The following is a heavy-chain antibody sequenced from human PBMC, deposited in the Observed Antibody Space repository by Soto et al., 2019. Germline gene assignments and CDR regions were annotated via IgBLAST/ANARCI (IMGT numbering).Heavy chain of an antibody. CDR1: GFTFSSYD. V-gene: IGHV3-33*01. CDR2: IWYDGSNK. Sequence: PXGSLRLSCAASGFTFSSYDMHWVRQAPGKGLEWVAVIWYDGSNKYYADSVKGRFTISRDNSKNTLYLQMNSLRAEDMAVYYCARERPIISGDSEGYYYGMDVCGQRTTVTVSS. CDR3: ARERPIISGDSEGYYYGMDV. D-gene: IGHD4-17*01. J-gene: IGHJ6*02.